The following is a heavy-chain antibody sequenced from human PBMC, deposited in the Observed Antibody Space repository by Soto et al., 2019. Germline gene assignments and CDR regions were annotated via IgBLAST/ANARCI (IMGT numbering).Heavy chain of an antibody. CDR2: MNPYNGDT. Sequence: QVQLVQSGAEVKKPGASVKVSCKASGDTFTTYDVNLMRQATGQGPEWLGWMNPYNGDTGYAQKFQGRVTLTRDTSMNTAYLELSSLTYEDTAVYYCARNRRETGNFDYWGQGTLVTVSS. V-gene: IGHV1-8*02. CDR3: ARNRRETGNFDY. CDR1: GDTFTTYD. D-gene: IGHD7-27*01. J-gene: IGHJ4*02.